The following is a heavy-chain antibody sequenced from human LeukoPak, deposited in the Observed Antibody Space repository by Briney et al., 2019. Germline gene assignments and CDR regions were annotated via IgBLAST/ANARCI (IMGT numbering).Heavy chain of an antibody. J-gene: IGHJ4*02. CDR1: GFTFRNSW. V-gene: IGHV3-23*01. D-gene: IGHD6-19*01. Sequence: PGGSLRLSCAASGFTFRNSWMSWVRQAPGKGLEWVSAIVGGGGTTFYADSVKGRFTISRGNSKNTVYLQLNSLRAEDTAVYYCAKARLSTGWAYNDYWGQGTLVTVSS. CDR2: IVGGGGTT. CDR3: AKARLSTGWAYNDY.